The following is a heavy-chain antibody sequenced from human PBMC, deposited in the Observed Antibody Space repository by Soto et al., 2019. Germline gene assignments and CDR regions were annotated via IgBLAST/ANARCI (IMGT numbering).Heavy chain of an antibody. CDR2: IYWNDDK. Sequence: QITLKESGPTLVKPTQTLTLTCTFSGFALSTSGVGVGWIRQSPGKALEWVALIYWNDDKRYSPSLKSRLTITKDTSKNQVVLTMTHMDPVDTATYYCAHTLSSADYVSWYFDLWGRGNLVTVSS. J-gene: IGHJ2*01. CDR3: AHTLSSADYVSWYFDL. V-gene: IGHV2-5*01. D-gene: IGHD3-16*01. CDR1: GFALSTSGVG.